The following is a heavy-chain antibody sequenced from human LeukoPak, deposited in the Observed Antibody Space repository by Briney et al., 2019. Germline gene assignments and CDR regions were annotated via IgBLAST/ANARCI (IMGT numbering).Heavy chain of an antibody. CDR1: GGSISSGGYY. Sequence: SETLSLTCTVSGGSISSGGYYWSWIRQHPGKGLEWIGYIYYSGSTYYNPSLKSRVTISVDTSKNQFSLKLSSVTAADTAVYYCARTRSSGYLTFDYWGQGILVTVSS. D-gene: IGHD3-22*01. CDR3: ARTRSSGYLTFDY. CDR2: IYYSGST. V-gene: IGHV4-31*03. J-gene: IGHJ4*02.